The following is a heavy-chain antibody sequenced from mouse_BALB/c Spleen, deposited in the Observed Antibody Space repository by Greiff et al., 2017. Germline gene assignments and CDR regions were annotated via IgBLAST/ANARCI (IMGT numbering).Heavy chain of an antibody. CDR3: ARYYGSSSGFAY. V-gene: IGHV3-2*02. D-gene: IGHD1-1*01. J-gene: IGHJ3*01. Sequence: EVMLVESGPGLVKPSQSLSLTCTVTGYSITSDYAWNWIRQFPGNKLEWMGYISYSGSTSYNPSLKSRISITRDTSKNQFFLQLNSVTTEDTATYYCARYYGSSSGFAYWGQGTLVTVSA. CDR1: GYSITSDYA. CDR2: ISYSGST.